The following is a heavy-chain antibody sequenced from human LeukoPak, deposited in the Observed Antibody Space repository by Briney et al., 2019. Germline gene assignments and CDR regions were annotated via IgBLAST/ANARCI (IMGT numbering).Heavy chain of an antibody. CDR2: ISSSGSTI. J-gene: IGHJ4*02. CDR3: ARDGGYRGIY. Sequence: GGSLTLSCTASGLTFSNYATTWVRQAPGKGLEWVSYISSSGSTIYYADSVKGRFTISRDNAKNSLYLQMNSLRAEDTAVYYCARDGGYRGIYWGQGTLVTVSS. V-gene: IGHV3-48*03. CDR1: GLTFSNYA. D-gene: IGHD5-12*01.